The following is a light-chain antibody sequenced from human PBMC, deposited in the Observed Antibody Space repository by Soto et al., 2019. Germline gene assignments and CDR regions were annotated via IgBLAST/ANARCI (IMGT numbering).Light chain of an antibody. V-gene: IGKV3-20*01. CDR2: GVS. Sequence: EIVLNQTPGTLSLSRGVKATVSCRASQSVTSSYLAWFQQKPGQAPRLLIHGVSIRATGIPDRFSGGGSGTDFTLTISRLEPEDFAVYYCQQYGSSPLTFGGGTKVDIK. J-gene: IGKJ4*01. CDR3: QQYGSSPLT. CDR1: QSVTSSY.